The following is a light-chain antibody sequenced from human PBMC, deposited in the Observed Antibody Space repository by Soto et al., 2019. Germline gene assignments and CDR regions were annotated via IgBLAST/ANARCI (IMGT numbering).Light chain of an antibody. J-gene: IGKJ2*01. V-gene: IGKV1-5*03. CDR1: QSINTW. CDR3: QQYDTYPYT. Sequence: DIQMTQSPSTVSASLGDRVTMTCRASQSINTWVAWYQQKPGKGPKFLIHKASSLGVGVSSRFSGSGSGTEFTLTISSLQPDDFATYYCQQYDTYPYTFGQGTKLEIK. CDR2: KAS.